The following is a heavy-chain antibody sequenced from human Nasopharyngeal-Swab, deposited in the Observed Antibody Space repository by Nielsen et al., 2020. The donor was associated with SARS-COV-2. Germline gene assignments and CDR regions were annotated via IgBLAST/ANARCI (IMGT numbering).Heavy chain of an antibody. V-gene: IGHV4-59*01. CDR3: ARDVYDSSGYYYQDY. CDR1: GGSISSYY. D-gene: IGHD3-22*01. J-gene: IGHJ4*02. CDR2: IYYSGST. Sequence: SETLSLTCTVSGGSISSYYWSWIRQPPGKGLEWIGYIYYSGSTNYNPSLKSRVTISVDTSKNQFSLKLSSVTAADTAVYYCARDVYDSSGYYYQDYWGQGTLVTVSP.